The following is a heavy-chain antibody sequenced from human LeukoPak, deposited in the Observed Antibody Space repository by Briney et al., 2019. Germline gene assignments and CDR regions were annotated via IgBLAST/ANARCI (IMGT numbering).Heavy chain of an antibody. CDR1: GYTFTKNY. V-gene: IGHV1-46*01. J-gene: IGHJ4*02. Sequence: PGASVKVSCKASGYTFTKNYMHWVRQAPGPGLEWMGIINPSGGSTRYAEKFQGRVTMTRDTSTSTVYMEVSSLKSEDTAVYYCARCGPRISDYFDYWGQGTLVTVSS. D-gene: IGHD3-3*02. CDR2: INPSGGST. CDR3: ARCGPRISDYFDY.